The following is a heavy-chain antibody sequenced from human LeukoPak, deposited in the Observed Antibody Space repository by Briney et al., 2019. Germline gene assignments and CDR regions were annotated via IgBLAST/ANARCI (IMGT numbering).Heavy chain of an antibody. Sequence: GGSLRLSCAASGFTFSSYAMHWVRQAPGKGLEWVAVISYDGSNKYYADSVKGRFTISRDNSKNTLYLQMNTLRPEDTAVYYCARERQNKDFWSGGDYWGQGTLVTVSS. CDR1: GFTFSSYA. D-gene: IGHD3-3*01. J-gene: IGHJ4*02. CDR3: ARERQNKDFWSGGDY. V-gene: IGHV3-30-3*01. CDR2: ISYDGSNK.